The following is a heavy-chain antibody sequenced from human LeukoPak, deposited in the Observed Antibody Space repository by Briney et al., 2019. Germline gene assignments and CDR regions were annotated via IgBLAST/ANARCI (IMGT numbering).Heavy chain of an antibody. Sequence: ASVKVSCKASGYTFTSYGISWVRQAPGQGLEWMGWISAYNGNTNYAQKLQGRVTMTTDTSTSTAYMELRSLRSDDTAVYYCARANMVRGVGSFFGRNWFDPWGQGTLVTVSS. CDR2: ISAYNGNT. CDR1: GYTFTSYG. J-gene: IGHJ5*02. CDR3: ARANMVRGVGSFFGRNWFDP. D-gene: IGHD3-10*01. V-gene: IGHV1-18*01.